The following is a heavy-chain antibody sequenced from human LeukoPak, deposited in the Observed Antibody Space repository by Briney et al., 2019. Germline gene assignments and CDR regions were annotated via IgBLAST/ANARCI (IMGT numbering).Heavy chain of an antibody. CDR3: AKDHAIRPFDY. V-gene: IGHV3-23*01. CDR2: ISDSGDGT. J-gene: IGHJ4*02. Sequence: PGGSLRLSCTASGFTFRRYVFSWVRQAPGKGLEWVSAISDSGDGTYYADSVKDRFTISRDNSKNTLYLQMNCLGAEDTAVSYCAKDHAIRPFDYWGQGTLVTVSS. D-gene: IGHD5-12*01. CDR1: GFTFRRYV.